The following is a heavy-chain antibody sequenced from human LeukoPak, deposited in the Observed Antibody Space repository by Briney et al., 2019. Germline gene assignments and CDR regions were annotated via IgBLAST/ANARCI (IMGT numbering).Heavy chain of an antibody. CDR2: IYSSGST. J-gene: IGHJ2*01. CDR3: ARDPAGDYYDSSGYTNWYFDL. D-gene: IGHD3-22*01. V-gene: IGHV4-4*07. Sequence: SETLSLTCTVSGGSISSYYWAWIRQSAGNGLEWIGRIYSSGSTYYNPSLNSRVTMSVDTSKNQFSLKLSSVTAADTAVYYCARDPAGDYYDSSGYTNWYFDLWGRGTLVTVSS. CDR1: GGSISSYY.